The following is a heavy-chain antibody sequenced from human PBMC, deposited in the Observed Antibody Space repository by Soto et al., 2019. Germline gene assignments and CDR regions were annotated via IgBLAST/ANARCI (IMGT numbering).Heavy chain of an antibody. Sequence: GGSLRLSCAASGFTFSSYAVSWVRQAPGKGLEWVSAISGSGGSTSYADSVKGRFTISRDNSKNTLYLQMNSLGAEDTAVYYCAKETYYDILTGYCVFDYWGQGTLVTVSS. CDR2: ISGSGGST. CDR3: AKETYYDILTGYCVFDY. V-gene: IGHV3-23*01. J-gene: IGHJ4*02. CDR1: GFTFSSYA. D-gene: IGHD3-9*01.